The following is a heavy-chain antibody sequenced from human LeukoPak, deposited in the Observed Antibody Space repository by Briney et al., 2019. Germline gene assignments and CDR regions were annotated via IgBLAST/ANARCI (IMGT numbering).Heavy chain of an antibody. CDR3: AGGYSYASPFDY. J-gene: IGHJ4*02. V-gene: IGHV3-48*03. CDR2: ISISGSTI. CDR1: GFASSSYE. Sequence: GGSLRLSCAPSGFASSSYEMNWVRQAPGEGRGWVSYISISGSTIYYAASVKGRFNISRENAKNSLYLQMNSLRDEDTAVYYCAGGYSYASPFDYWGQGTLVTVSS. D-gene: IGHD5-18*01.